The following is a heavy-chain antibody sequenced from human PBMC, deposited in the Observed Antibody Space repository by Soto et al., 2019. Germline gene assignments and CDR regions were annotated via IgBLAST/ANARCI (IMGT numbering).Heavy chain of an antibody. Sequence: GGSRRLSCEASGFTPSNYAMSWGRHAPGKGLEWVAAISGSGGSTYYADSVRGRFTISRDNSKSTEYPQVNSLRVEDRAVYYCAKRMYTDMRSGMDVWGQGTKVTVS. CDR3: AKRMYTDMRSGMDV. CDR1: GFTPSNYA. J-gene: IGHJ6*02. CDR2: ISGSGGST. D-gene: IGHD1-1*01. V-gene: IGHV3-23*01.